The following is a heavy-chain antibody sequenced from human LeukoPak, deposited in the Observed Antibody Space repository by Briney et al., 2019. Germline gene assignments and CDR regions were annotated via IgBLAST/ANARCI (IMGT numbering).Heavy chain of an antibody. D-gene: IGHD1-1*01. J-gene: IGHJ4*02. Sequence: GGSLRLSCAGSGFTDSGLTFTSDWMSWVCQPPGKGLEWVANINQDTIKKYYLDSVKGRFTSSRANAKNSVYLQMTILRAEDTAVYFCASSPNWNEAEYYFEHWGRGTLVIVSS. CDR1: GFTDSGLTFTSDW. CDR2: INQDTIKK. CDR3: ASSPNWNEAEYYFEH. V-gene: IGHV3-7*01.